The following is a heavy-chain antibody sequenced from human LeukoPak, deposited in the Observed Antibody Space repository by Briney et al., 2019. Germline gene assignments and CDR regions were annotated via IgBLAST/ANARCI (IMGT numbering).Heavy chain of an antibody. J-gene: IGHJ3*02. D-gene: IGHD6-19*01. CDR1: GGSISSYY. Sequence: SETLSLTCTVSGGSISSYYWSWIRQPPGKGLEWIGYIYYSGSTNYNPSLKSRVTISVDTSKNQFSLKLSSVTAADTAVYYCAREKQWLVRAFDIWDQGTMATVSS. CDR3: AREKQWLVRAFDI. V-gene: IGHV4-59*01. CDR2: IYYSGST.